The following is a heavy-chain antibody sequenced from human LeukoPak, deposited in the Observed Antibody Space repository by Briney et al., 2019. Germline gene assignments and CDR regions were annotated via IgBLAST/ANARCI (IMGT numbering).Heavy chain of an antibody. CDR2: INQDGSGK. D-gene: IGHD3-16*01. CDR1: GFTFSDYW. CDR3: ARRLYYYYGMDV. V-gene: IGHV3-7*01. J-gene: IGHJ6*02. Sequence: PGGSLRLSCAASGFTFSDYWMSWVRQAPGKGLEWVANINQDGSGKYYVASVTGRFTISRDNAKNSLYLQMNSLRVEDTAVYYCARRLYYYYGMDVWGQGTPVTVSS.